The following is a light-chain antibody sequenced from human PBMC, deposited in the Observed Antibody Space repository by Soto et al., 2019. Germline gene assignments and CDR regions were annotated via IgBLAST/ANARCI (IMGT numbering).Light chain of an antibody. Sequence: QSVLTQPASVSGSPGQSITNSCTGTSSDVGGYNYVSWYQQHPGKAPKLMIYEVSNRPSGVSNRFSGSKSGNTASLTISGLQAEDEADYYCSSYTSSSTLFGGGTKVTVL. CDR1: SSDVGGYNY. J-gene: IGLJ2*01. V-gene: IGLV2-14*01. CDR3: SSYTSSSTL. CDR2: EVS.